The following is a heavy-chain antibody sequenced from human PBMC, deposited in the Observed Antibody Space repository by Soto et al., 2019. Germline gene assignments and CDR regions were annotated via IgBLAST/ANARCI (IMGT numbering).Heavy chain of an antibody. D-gene: IGHD6-13*01. J-gene: IGHJ4*02. CDR3: ARSPRSSPYFDY. CDR2: IYPGDHET. V-gene: IGHV5-51*01. CDR1: GYTFSNFW. Sequence: GESLKISCQCSGYTFSNFWIGWVRQLPGKGLEWMGIIYPGDHETRYSPSFHGKVTISANKSINTAYLQWNSLEASDTAFYFCARSPRSSPYFDYWGQGALVTVSS.